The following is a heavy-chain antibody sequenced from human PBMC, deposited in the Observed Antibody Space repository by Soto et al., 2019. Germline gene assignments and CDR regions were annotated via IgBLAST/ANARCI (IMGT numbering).Heavy chain of an antibody. D-gene: IGHD4-4*01. J-gene: IGHJ5*02. CDR1: GYTFTSYA. CDR3: ARGIDYSNLRWFDP. CDR2: INAGNGNT. V-gene: IGHV1-3*01. Sequence: GGSGKVSCKASGYTFTSYALHLVRQAPGQRLEWMGWINAGNGNTKYSQKFQGRVTITRDTSASTAYMELSSLRSEDTAVYYCARGIDYSNLRWFDPWGQGTLVTVSS.